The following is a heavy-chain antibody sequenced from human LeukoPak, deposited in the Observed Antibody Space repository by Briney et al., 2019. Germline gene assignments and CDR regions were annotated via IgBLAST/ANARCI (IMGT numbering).Heavy chain of an antibody. CDR3: ARKYSNYYYYGMDV. Sequence: ASVKVSCKASGYTFTSYDINWVRQATGQGLERMGWMNPNSGNTGYAQKFQGRVTMTRNTSISTAYMELSSLRSEDTAVYYCARKYSNYYYYGMDVWGQGTTVTVSS. D-gene: IGHD4-11*01. CDR2: MNPNSGNT. J-gene: IGHJ6*02. V-gene: IGHV1-8*01. CDR1: GYTFTSYD.